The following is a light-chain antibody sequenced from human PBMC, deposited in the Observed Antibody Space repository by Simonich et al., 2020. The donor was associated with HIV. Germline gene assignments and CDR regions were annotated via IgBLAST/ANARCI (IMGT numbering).Light chain of an antibody. CDR2: GAS. V-gene: IGKV3-15*01. J-gene: IGKJ3*01. CDR3: QQYNNWPSPFT. Sequence: EIVMTQSPATLSVSPGERPTLSCRASQSVSNNLAWYQQKPGQAPRLLIYGASSRATGIPARFSGSGFGTQFTLTISSMQSEDFAVYYCQQYNNWPSPFTFGPGTKVDIK. CDR1: QSVSNN.